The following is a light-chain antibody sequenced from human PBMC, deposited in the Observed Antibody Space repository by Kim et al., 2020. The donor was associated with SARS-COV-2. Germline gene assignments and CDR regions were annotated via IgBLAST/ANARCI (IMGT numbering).Light chain of an antibody. CDR2: GEY. Sequence: SLSPGERVTLSCRASQSVGSYVAWYQHKPGQGPRLLIYGEYTRATGIPVRFIGSGSETEFTLTITSLQTEDVAVYYCQQYDHWISFGQGTRLEIK. V-gene: IGKV3-15*01. J-gene: IGKJ5*01. CDR1: QSVGSY. CDR3: QQYDHWIS.